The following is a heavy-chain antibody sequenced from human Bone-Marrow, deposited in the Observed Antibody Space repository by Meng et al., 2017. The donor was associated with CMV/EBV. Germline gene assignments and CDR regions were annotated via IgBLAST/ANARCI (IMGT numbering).Heavy chain of an antibody. CDR3: ARGAPSGFDP. V-gene: IGHV3-13*01. CDR1: GFTFSSYD. Sequence: GGSLRLSCATSGFTFSSYDMHWVRQPTGKGLEGVSGIATDGATLYTGSVKGRVTTSRENGMNTLYIQMNSLRADDTADYYCARGAPSGFDPWGQGTLVTVSS. J-gene: IGHJ5*02. CDR2: IATDGAT.